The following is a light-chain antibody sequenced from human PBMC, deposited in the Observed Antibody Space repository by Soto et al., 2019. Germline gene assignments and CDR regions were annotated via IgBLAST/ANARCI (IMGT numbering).Light chain of an antibody. CDR1: QSISSW. CDR2: KAS. CDR3: QQYNSYSWT. V-gene: IGKV1-5*03. Sequence: DIQMTQSPSTLSASVGDRVTITCRASQSISSWLAWCQQKPGEAPKLLIYKASSLESGGPSRFSGSGSGTEFTLTISSLQPDDFATYYCQQYNSYSWTFGQGTKVDI. J-gene: IGKJ1*01.